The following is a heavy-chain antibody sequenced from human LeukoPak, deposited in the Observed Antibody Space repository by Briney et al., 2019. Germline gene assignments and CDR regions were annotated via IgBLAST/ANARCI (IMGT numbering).Heavy chain of an antibody. D-gene: IGHD6-13*01. CDR3: ARATPLVGPQQLHFDY. V-gene: IGHV4-59*01. Sequence: SETLSLTCTVSGGSISSYYWSWIRQPPGKGLEWIGYIYYSGSTNYNPSLKSRVTISVDTSKNQFSLKLSSVTAADTAVYYCARATPLVGPQQLHFDYWGQGTLVTVSS. CDR2: IYYSGST. J-gene: IGHJ4*02. CDR1: GGSISSYY.